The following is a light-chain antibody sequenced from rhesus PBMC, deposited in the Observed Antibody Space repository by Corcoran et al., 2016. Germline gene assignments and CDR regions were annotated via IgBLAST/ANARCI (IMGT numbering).Light chain of an antibody. J-gene: IGKJ3*01. CDR3: PHYYSTPFT. CDR2: EAS. Sequence: DIQMTQSPSSLSASVGDRVTITCRASQGITNDLAWYQQKPGETPKLLIYEASSLQRGIPSRFSGRGSGTDFTLTISSLQPEDFATYYCPHYYSTPFTFGPGTKLDIK. CDR1: QGITND. V-gene: IGKV1S17*01.